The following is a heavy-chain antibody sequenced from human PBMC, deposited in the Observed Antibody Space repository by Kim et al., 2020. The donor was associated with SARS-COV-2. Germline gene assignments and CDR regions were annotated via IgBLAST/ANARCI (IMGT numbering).Heavy chain of an antibody. CDR3: ANGPEMAHVDY. J-gene: IGHJ4*02. D-gene: IGHD5-12*01. V-gene: IGHV3-23*01. CDR1: GFTFSSYA. CDR2: ISGSGGST. Sequence: GGSLRLSCAASGFTFSSYAMSWVRQAPGKGLEWVSAISGSGGSTYYADSVKGRFTISRDNSKNTLYPQMNSLRAEDTAVYYCANGPEMAHVDYWGQGTLVTVSS.